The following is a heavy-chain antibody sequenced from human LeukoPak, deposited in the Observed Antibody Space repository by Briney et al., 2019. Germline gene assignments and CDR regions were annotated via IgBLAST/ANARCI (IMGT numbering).Heavy chain of an antibody. CDR1: GYTFTTYG. V-gene: IGHV1-18*01. CDR3: ARVGTYYYDSSGYYPGAGFDY. D-gene: IGHD3-22*01. J-gene: IGHJ4*02. Sequence: ASVKVSCKASGYTFTTYGISWVRQAPGHGLEWMGWISTFNGHTNYAQSRQDRVTMTTDTSTSTVYMELSSLISDDTAVYYCARVGTYYYDSSGYYPGAGFDYWGQGTLVTVSS. CDR2: ISTFNGHT.